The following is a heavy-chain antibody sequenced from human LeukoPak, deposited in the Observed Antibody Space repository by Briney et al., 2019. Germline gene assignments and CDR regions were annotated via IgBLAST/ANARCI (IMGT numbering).Heavy chain of an antibody. CDR3: ARESIDYGDYERFDY. V-gene: IGHV3-48*03. D-gene: IGHD4-17*01. J-gene: IGHJ4*02. Sequence: PGGSLRLSCAASGFTFSGYEMNWVRQAPGKGLEWVSYISSSGSTIYYADSVKGRFTISRDNAKNSLYLQMNSLRAEDTAVYYCARESIDYGDYERFDYWGQGTLVTVSS. CDR1: GFTFSGYE. CDR2: ISSSGSTI.